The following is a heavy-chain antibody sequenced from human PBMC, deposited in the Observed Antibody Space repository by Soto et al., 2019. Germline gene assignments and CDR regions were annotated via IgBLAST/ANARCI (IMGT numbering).Heavy chain of an antibody. CDR3: AREHSIAAAGACWLDP. CDR1: GYTFTSNY. CDR2: INPSGGSK. D-gene: IGHD6-13*01. V-gene: IGHV1-46*01. J-gene: IGHJ5*02. Sequence: QVHLVQSGAEVKKPGASVKVSCKASGYTFTSNYVHWVRRAPGQGLERMGIINPSGGSKNYAQNYQGRVTVTRDTSTSTVYRELSSLRSEDTAVYYCAREHSIAAAGACWLDPWGPGTLVTVSS.